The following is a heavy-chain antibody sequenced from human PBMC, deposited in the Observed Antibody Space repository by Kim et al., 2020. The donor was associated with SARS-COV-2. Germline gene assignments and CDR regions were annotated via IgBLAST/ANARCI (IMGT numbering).Heavy chain of an antibody. CDR1: GFTFDDYA. J-gene: IGHJ6*02. V-gene: IGHV3-9*01. Sequence: GGSLRLSCAASGFTFDDYAMHWVRQAPGKGLEWVSGISWNSGSIGYADSVKGRFTISRDNAKNSLYLQMNSLRAEDTALYYCAKDGTPLAPGLVAATPPYYYYGMDVWGQGTTVTVSS. CDR2: ISWNSGSI. D-gene: IGHD2-15*01. CDR3: AKDGTPLAPGLVAATPPYYYYGMDV.